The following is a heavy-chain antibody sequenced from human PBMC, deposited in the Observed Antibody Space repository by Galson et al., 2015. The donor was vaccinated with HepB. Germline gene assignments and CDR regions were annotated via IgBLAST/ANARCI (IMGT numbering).Heavy chain of an antibody. V-gene: IGHV3-48*01. J-gene: IGHJ4*02. CDR2: ITSSSSPI. Sequence: SLRLSCAASGFSFSIYSMRWARQAPGKGPEWLSYITSSSSPIYYADSVKGRFTTSRDNAKNSMYLQMNGLRAEDTAVYYCARSANGAFDYWGRGTLVTVSS. D-gene: IGHD2-8*01. CDR3: ARSANGAFDY. CDR1: GFSFSIYS.